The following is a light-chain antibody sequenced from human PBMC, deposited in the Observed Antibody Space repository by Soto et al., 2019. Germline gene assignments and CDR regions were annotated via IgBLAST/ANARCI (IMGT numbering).Light chain of an antibody. CDR2: EVS. CDR1: STDVGRYNY. J-gene: IGLJ2*01. CDR3: SSYTPSSTL. V-gene: IGLV2-14*01. Sequence: QSFLTQPASVSGSPGQSITISCTGTSTDVGRYNYVSWYQQHPGKAPKLIIYEVSNRPSGVSNRFSGSKSGNTASLTISGLQAEDEADYYCSSYTPSSTLFGGGTKVTVL.